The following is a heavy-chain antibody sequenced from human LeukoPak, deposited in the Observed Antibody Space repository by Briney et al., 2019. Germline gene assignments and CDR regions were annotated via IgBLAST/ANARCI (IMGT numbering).Heavy chain of an antibody. J-gene: IGHJ4*02. CDR1: GFTFSGDA. CDR2: ISISGTKT. D-gene: IGHD3-22*01. Sequence: GGSLRLSCAASGFTFSGDAMNCVRQAPGKGLEWVSSISISGTKTYYAESVKGRFTVSRDNSQNTLYLEMNNLRAEDTAIYYCATYQWLKDYWGQGTLVTVSS. V-gene: IGHV3-23*01. CDR3: ATYQWLKDY.